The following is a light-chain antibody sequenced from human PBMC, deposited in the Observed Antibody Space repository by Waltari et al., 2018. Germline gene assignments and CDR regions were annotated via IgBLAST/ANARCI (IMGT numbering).Light chain of an antibody. CDR3: QQSYRPPLT. CDR1: QNIGNF. CDR2: AAS. V-gene: IGKV1-39*01. J-gene: IGKJ4*01. Sequence: DIQMTQSPSSLSASVGDRVTITCRASQNIGNFLNWYQQTPGTAPNLLIFAASSLQPGAPSRVSGSGSGSDFTLTISTLQPEDFAAYYCQQSYRPPLTFGGGTRVEI.